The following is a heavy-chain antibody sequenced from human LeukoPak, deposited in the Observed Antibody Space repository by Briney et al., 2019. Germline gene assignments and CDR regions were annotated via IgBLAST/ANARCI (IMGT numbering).Heavy chain of an antibody. CDR3: ARVEFELWSPRNYYYMDV. V-gene: IGHV1-69*06. CDR1: GGTFSSYA. D-gene: IGHD5-18*01. J-gene: IGHJ6*03. CDR2: IIPIFVTA. Sequence: GASVKVSCKASGGTFSSYAISWVRQAPGQGLEWRGGIIPIFVTANYAQKFQGRVTITADKSTSTDYMELSSLRSEDTAVYYCARVEFELWSPRNYYYMDVWGKGTTVSVSS.